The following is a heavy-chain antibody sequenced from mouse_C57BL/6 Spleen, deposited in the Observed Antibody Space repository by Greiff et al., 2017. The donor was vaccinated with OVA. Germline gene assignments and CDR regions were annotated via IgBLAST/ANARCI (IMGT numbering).Heavy chain of an antibody. CDR3: ASGKLGRYFDY. CDR2: IYRGDGDT. J-gene: IGHJ2*01. CDR1: GYAFSSSW. V-gene: IGHV1-82*01. Sequence: QVQLQQSGPELVKPGASVKISCKASGYAFSSSWMNWVKQRPGKGLEWIGRIYRGDGDTNYNGKFKGKATLTADKSSSTAYMQLSSLTSEDSAVYFCASGKLGRYFDYWGQGTTLTVSS. D-gene: IGHD4-1*01.